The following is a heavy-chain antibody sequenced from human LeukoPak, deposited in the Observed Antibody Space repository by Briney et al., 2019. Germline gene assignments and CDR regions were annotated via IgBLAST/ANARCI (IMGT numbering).Heavy chain of an antibody. CDR2: INPNSGGT. Sequence: GASVKVSCKASGYTFTGYYMHWVRQAPGQGLEWMGWINPNSGGTNYAQKFQGRVTMTRDTSISTAFMELRSLRSDDTAVYYCARVEDGIAAAVFDYWGQGTLVTVSS. CDR1: GYTFTGYY. CDR3: ARVEDGIAAAVFDY. J-gene: IGHJ4*02. D-gene: IGHD6-13*01. V-gene: IGHV1-2*02.